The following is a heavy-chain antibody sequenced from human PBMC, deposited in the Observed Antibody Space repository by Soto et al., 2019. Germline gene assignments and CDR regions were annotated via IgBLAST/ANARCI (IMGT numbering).Heavy chain of an antibody. V-gene: IGHV3-11*05. CDR1: GFTFSDYY. CDR2: INSSSSYT. D-gene: IGHD6-13*01. Sequence: QVQLVESGGGLVKPGGSLRLSCAASGFTFSDYYMSWIRQDPGKGLEWVSYINSSSSYTNYADSVKGRFTISRDNAKNSLYLQMNSLRAEDTAVYYCARIITAAGGRRYFDLWGRGTLVTVSS. J-gene: IGHJ2*01. CDR3: ARIITAAGGRRYFDL.